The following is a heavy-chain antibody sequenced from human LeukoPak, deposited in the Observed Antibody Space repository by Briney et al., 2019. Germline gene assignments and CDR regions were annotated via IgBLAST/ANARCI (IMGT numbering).Heavy chain of an antibody. Sequence: PSETLSLTCTVSGGSISSSSYYWGWIRQPPGKGLEWIGSIYYSGSTYYNPSLKSRVTISVDTSKNQFSLKLSSVTAADTAVYYCATDRIDIVVVPAAIGGAFDPWGQGTLVTVSS. CDR2: IYYSGST. CDR3: ATDRIDIVVVPAAIGGAFDP. D-gene: IGHD2-2*01. J-gene: IGHJ5*02. V-gene: IGHV4-39*01. CDR1: GGSISSSSYY.